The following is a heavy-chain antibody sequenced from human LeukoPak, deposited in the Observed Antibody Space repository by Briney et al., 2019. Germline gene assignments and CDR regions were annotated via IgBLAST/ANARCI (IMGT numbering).Heavy chain of an antibody. Sequence: SETLSLTCTVSGGSISSYYWSWIRQPPGKGLERIGYISSSGSNSFNPSLKSRVTISQDTSKNQLSLKLSSVTAADTAVYYCARQSPYCSGGSCYFDYWGQGTLVTDSS. J-gene: IGHJ4*02. D-gene: IGHD2-15*01. CDR3: ARQSPYCSGGSCYFDY. CDR2: ISSSGSN. V-gene: IGHV4-59*08. CDR1: GGSISSYY.